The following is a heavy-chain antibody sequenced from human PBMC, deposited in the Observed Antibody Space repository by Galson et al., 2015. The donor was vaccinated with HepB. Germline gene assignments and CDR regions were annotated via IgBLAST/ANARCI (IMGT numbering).Heavy chain of an antibody. Sequence: SVKVSCKASGYTFTSYGISWVRQAPGQGLEWMGWISAYDGNTNYAQKLQGRVTMTTDTSTSTAYMELRSLRSDDTAVYYCARSGPSGYCSSTRCPTASNWFDPWGQGTLVTVSS. CDR1: GYTFTSYG. D-gene: IGHD2-2*01. V-gene: IGHV1-18*01. J-gene: IGHJ5*02. CDR2: ISAYDGNT. CDR3: ARSGPSGYCSSTRCPTASNWFDP.